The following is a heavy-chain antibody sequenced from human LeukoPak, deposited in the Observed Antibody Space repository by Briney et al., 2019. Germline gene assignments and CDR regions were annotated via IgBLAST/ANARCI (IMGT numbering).Heavy chain of an antibody. J-gene: IGHJ4*02. CDR1: GYTFTRYD. D-gene: IGHD3-10*01. CDR3: AWITMVRGPPEIAY. Sequence: ASVKVSCKASGYTFTRYDINWGRQAPGQGGEGMGRINPNSGGTNYAQKFQGRVTITRDTTNSTAYMEMSRLRSAETAVYYCAWITMVRGPPEIAYWGQGTLVTVSS. V-gene: IGHV1-2*06. CDR2: INPNSGGT.